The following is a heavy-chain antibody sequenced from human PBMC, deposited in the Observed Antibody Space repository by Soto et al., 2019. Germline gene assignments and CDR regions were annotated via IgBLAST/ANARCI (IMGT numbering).Heavy chain of an antibody. Sequence: GGSLRLSCAASGFTFSSYAMSWVRQAPGKGLEWVSAISGSGGSTYYADSVKGRFTISRVNSKNTLYLQMNSLRAEDTAVYYCAKDRPSLLWFGELLLFDPWGQGTLVTVSS. CDR2: ISGSGGST. D-gene: IGHD3-10*01. J-gene: IGHJ5*02. CDR3: AKDRPSLLWFGELLLFDP. CDR1: GFTFSSYA. V-gene: IGHV3-23*01.